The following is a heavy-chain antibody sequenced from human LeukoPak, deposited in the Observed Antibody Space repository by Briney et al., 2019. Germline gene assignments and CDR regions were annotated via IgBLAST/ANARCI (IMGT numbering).Heavy chain of an antibody. J-gene: IGHJ4*02. CDR3: ASERGYHAN. CDR1: GASISTRGYY. V-gene: IGHV4-39*07. D-gene: IGHD5-12*01. Sequence: SETLSLTCTVSGASISTRGYYWGWIRQPPGNGLEWIGTIYYRGNTYYNPSLEGRVTMSVDTSKNQFSLDVISMTAADTAMYYCASERGYHANWGQGTLVTVSS. CDR2: IYYRGNT.